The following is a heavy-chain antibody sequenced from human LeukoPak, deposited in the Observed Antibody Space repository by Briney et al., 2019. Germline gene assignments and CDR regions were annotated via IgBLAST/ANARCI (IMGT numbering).Heavy chain of an antibody. CDR3: ARGGLNAFDI. V-gene: IGHV1-2*02. J-gene: IGHJ3*02. CDR2: INPNSGGT. CDR1: VYTFTRYY. D-gene: IGHD3-16*01. Sequence: ASVTVSCKASVYTFTRYYMYWVRQAPGQGREWMGWINPNSGGTNYAQKFQSRVTMSRDTSISTAYMELSRLRSDDTAVYYCARGGLNAFDIWGQGTMVTVSS.